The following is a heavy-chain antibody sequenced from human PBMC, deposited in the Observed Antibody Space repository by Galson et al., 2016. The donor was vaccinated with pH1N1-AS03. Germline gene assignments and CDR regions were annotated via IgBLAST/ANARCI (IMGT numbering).Heavy chain of an antibody. CDR1: GGTFDNHP. CDR2: FIPIFGTT. CDR3: ARNSDSLGAFDV. D-gene: IGHD1-7*01. V-gene: IGHV1-69*05. J-gene: IGHJ3*01. Sequence: SVKVSCKASGGTFDNHPINWVRQAPGQGLEWMGGFIPIFGTTNYAPKYQGRVTFTTDDSTTTVYMERSNLRSEDTAVYYCARNSDSLGAFDVWGQGTLLSVPS.